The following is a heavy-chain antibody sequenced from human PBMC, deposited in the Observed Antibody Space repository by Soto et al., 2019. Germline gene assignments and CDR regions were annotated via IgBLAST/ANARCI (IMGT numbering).Heavy chain of an antibody. J-gene: IGHJ5*02. V-gene: IGHV4-59*01. CDR3: ARATSGSYYSWFDP. Sequence: LSLTCTVSGGSISSYYWSWIRQPPGKGLEWIGYIYYSGSTNYNPSLKSRVTISVDTSKNQFSLKLSSVTAADTAVYYCARATSGSYYSWFDPWGRGTLVTVSS. D-gene: IGHD3-10*01. CDR1: GGSISSYY. CDR2: IYYSGST.